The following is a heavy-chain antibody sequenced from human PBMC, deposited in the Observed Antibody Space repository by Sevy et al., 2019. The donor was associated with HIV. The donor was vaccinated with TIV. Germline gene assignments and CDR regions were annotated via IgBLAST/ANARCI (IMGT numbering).Heavy chain of an antibody. V-gene: IGHV3-49*03. CDR2: IRSKAYGGTT. Sequence: GGSLRLSCTASGFTFGDYAMSWFRQAPGKGLEWVGFIRSKAYGGTTEYAASVKGRFTISRDDSKSIAYLQMNSLKTEDTAVYYCTRDLNSSYVCGSYSVYWGQGTLVTVSS. CDR1: GFTFGDYA. CDR3: TRDLNSSYVCGSYSVY. J-gene: IGHJ4*02. D-gene: IGHD3-16*01.